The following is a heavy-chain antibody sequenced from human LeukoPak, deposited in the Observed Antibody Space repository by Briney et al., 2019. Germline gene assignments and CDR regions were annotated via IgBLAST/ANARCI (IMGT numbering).Heavy chain of an antibody. J-gene: IGHJ4*02. CDR2: ISSSSSYI. CDR1: GFTFSSYS. V-gene: IGHV3-21*01. Sequence: GSLRLSCAASGFTFSSYSMNWVRQAPGKGLEWVSSISSSSSYIYYADSVKGRFTISRDNAKNSLYLQMNSLRAEDTAVYYCARDPYYFASGSYSDYWGQGTLATVSS. CDR3: ARDPYYFASGSYSDY. D-gene: IGHD3-10*01.